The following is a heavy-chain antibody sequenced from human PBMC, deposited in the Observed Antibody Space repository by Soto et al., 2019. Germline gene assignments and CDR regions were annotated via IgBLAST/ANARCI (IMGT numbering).Heavy chain of an antibody. V-gene: IGHV6-1*01. J-gene: IGHJ4*02. D-gene: IGHD2-15*01. Sequence: PSQTLSLTCALSGDSVSSNSAAWNWSRQSPSRGLGWLGRTYYRSKWYNDYAVSVKSRIKIKPDTDKNHISLQLNSVTHEDTAVYDCVRLMGAAVDYWGQGTLVTVSS. CDR3: VRLMGAAVDY. CDR2: TYYRSKWYN. CDR1: GDSVSSNSAA.